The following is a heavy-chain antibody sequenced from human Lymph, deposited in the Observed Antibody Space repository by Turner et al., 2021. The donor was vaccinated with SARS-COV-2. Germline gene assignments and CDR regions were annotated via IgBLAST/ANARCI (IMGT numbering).Heavy chain of an antibody. J-gene: IGHJ4*02. D-gene: IGHD1-26*01. CDR1: GLTFSSYA. CDR3: ARGLSGNYYFFDY. CDR2: ISYDGNNK. Sequence: QVQLVESGGGVVQPGRSLKLACAASGLTFSSYAMHWVRQAPGKGLEWVALISYDGNNKYYADSVRGRFTISRDNSKNTLYLQMNSLRAEDTAVYYCARGLSGNYYFFDYWGQGTLVTVSS. V-gene: IGHV3-30-3*01.